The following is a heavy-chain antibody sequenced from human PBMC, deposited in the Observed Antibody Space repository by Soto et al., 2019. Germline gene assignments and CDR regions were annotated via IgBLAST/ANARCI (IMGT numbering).Heavy chain of an antibody. CDR1: GGSVNNANYF. D-gene: IGHD4-17*01. CDR3: ARDADYGGSRGGMDV. J-gene: IGHJ6*02. CDR2: IYYSGST. Sequence: QVRLEESGPGLVKPSETLSLICSVSGGSVNNANYFWNWIRHHPENGLEWIGYIYYSGSTRYNPSFKPRATLSIDTSKNQCSLGLNSVTVADTAVYFCARDADYGGSRGGMDVWGRGTTVTVSS. V-gene: IGHV4-31*03.